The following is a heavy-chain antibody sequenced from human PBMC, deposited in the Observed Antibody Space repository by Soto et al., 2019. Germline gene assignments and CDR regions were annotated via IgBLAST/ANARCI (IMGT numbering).Heavy chain of an antibody. CDR2: IPSDGSNK. CDR1: GFTFSTYG. CDR3: AKDFHPSQSYALYSWFDP. V-gene: IGHV3-30*18. D-gene: IGHD3-16*01. J-gene: IGHJ5*02. Sequence: QVQLVESGGGVVQPGRSLRLSCAASGFTFSTYGMFWVRQPPGKGLEWVAAIPSDGSNKYYADSVKGRFTISRDNSKNTLFLQMDSLRTEDTAVYYCAKDFHPSQSYALYSWFDPWGQGTLVTVSS.